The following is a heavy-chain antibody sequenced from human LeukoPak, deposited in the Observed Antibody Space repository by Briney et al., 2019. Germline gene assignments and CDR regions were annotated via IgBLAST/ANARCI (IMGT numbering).Heavy chain of an antibody. CDR3: AKGEGDY. V-gene: IGHV4-59*01. J-gene: IGHJ4*02. Sequence: SETLSLTCTVSGGSISSYYWSWIRQPPGKGLEWIGYIYDSGNTNYNPSLKSRVTISVDTSKNQLSLKVRSVTAADTAVYYCAKGEGDYWGQGTLVTVSS. CDR2: IYDSGNT. CDR1: GGSISSYY. D-gene: IGHD2-21*01.